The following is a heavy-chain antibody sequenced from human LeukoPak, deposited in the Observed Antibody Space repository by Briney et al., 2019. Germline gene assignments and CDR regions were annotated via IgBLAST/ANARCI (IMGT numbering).Heavy chain of an antibody. CDR2: MNPNSGYT. V-gene: IGHV1-8*01. J-gene: IGHJ4*02. D-gene: IGHD3-22*01. Sequence: ASGKVSCKASGYTFNSHDINWVRQATGQGLEWMGWMNPNSGYTGYEQKFQGRVTMTRDTSTSTAYMELSSLRSEDTAVYYCARGGSSYNDEHEEFDYWGQGTVVTVSS. CDR1: GYTFNSHD. CDR3: ARGGSSYNDEHEEFDY.